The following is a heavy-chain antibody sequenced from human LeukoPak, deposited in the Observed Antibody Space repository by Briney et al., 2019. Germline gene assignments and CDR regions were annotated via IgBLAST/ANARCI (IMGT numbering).Heavy chain of an antibody. J-gene: IGHJ6*02. CDR1: GFTFSSYG. CDR3: AREEQYTVTPGYYYYYGMDV. Sequence: GGSLRLSCAASGFTFSSYGMHWVRQAPGKGLEWVAVIWYDGSNKYYADSVKGRFTIPRDNSKNTLYLQMNSLRAEDTAVYYCAREEQYTVTPGYYYYYGMDVWGQGTTVTVSS. D-gene: IGHD4-17*01. CDR2: IWYDGSNK. V-gene: IGHV3-33*01.